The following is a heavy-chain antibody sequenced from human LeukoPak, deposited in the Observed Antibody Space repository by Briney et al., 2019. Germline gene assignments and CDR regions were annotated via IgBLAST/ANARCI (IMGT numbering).Heavy chain of an antibody. D-gene: IGHD2-2*01. Sequence: PSETLSLTCAVYGGSLSGYYWSWIRQSPEKGLEWIAEINHSGNINYNASLQSRLTISVDTSKNQFSLKLSSVTAADTAVYYCARDIKNPRDSLGVVPAALSPWGQGTLVTVSS. J-gene: IGHJ5*02. V-gene: IGHV4-34*01. CDR3: ARDIKNPRDSLGVVPAALSP. CDR2: INHSGNI. CDR1: GGSLSGYY.